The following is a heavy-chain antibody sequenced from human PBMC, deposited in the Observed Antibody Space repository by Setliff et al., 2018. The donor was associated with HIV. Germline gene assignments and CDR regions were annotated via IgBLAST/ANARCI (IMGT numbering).Heavy chain of an antibody. CDR3: ARLRAVSSTYYYYYMDV. V-gene: IGHV4-4*08. CDR1: GGSISSYY. D-gene: IGHD6-19*01. J-gene: IGHJ6*03. Sequence: KPSETLSLTCTVSGGSISSYYWSWIRQSSGKGLEWIGYISTSGNTKYNPSLKSRVTMSVDTSKNQLSLRLRSVTAADTAVFYCARLRAVSSTYYYYYMDVWGKGTTVTVSS. CDR2: ISTSGNT.